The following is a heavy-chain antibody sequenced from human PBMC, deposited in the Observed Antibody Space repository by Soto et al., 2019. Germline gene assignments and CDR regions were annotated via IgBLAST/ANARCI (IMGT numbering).Heavy chain of an antibody. Sequence: EVQLVESGGGLVKPGGSLRLSCAASGFTFSSYSMNWVRQAPGKGLEWVSSISSSSSYIYYADSVKGRFTISRDNAKNSLYLQMNSLRAEDTAVYYCARDRDYYDSSGYYSVRDAFDIWGQGTMVTVSS. J-gene: IGHJ3*02. CDR3: ARDRDYYDSSGYYSVRDAFDI. D-gene: IGHD3-22*01. CDR2: ISSSSSYI. CDR1: GFTFSSYS. V-gene: IGHV3-21*01.